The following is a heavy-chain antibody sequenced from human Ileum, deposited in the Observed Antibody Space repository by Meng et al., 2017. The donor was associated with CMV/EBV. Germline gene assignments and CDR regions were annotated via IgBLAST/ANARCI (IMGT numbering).Heavy chain of an antibody. Sequence: GESLKISRAASGFTFSSYSMNWVRQAPGKGLEGVSSISSSSRYIYHADSVKGRFTISRDNAKNSLYLQMTSLRAEDTAVYYCAKDAYSSGYYYWWFDPWGQGTLVTVSS. D-gene: IGHD3-22*01. J-gene: IGHJ5*02. CDR1: GFTFSSYS. CDR3: AKDAYSSGYYYWWFDP. CDR2: ISSSSRYI. V-gene: IGHV3-21*04.